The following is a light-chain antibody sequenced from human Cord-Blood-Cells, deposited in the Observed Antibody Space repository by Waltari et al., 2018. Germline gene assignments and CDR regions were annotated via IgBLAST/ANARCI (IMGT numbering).Light chain of an antibody. Sequence: QSALTKPASVSVSPGQSITISCTGTRSDVGSYTLVSWYQQHPGKAPNLMIYEVSKRPSGVSILFAGSKSGNTASLTISGRQAEDEADYYCCSYAGSSIVVFGGGTKLTVL. CDR3: CSYAGSSIVV. J-gene: IGLJ2*01. CDR2: EVS. V-gene: IGLV2-23*02. CDR1: RSDVGSYTL.